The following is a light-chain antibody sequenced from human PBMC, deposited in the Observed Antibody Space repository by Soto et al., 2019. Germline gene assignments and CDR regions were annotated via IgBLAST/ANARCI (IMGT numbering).Light chain of an antibody. CDR1: QRVSSN. CDR2: GAS. V-gene: IGKV3-15*01. J-gene: IGKJ5*01. CDR3: QHYNNWPPIT. Sequence: IVMTQSPATLSVSPGERATLSCRASQRVSSNLAWYQQKPGQAPRLLIYGASTRATGIPARFSGSGSGTEFTLIISSLQSEDFAVYYCQHYNNWPPITFGQGTRLEIK.